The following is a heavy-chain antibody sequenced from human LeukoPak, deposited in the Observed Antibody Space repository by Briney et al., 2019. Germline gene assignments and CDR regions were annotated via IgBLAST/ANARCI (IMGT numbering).Heavy chain of an antibody. Sequence: GGSLRLSCAASGITFDDYGMSWVRQAPGKGLEWVSGINWNGGSTGYADSVKGRFTISRDNGKNSLNLQMNSLRAEDTALYYCARGGDSSGSYFDYWGQGTLVTVSS. CDR2: INWNGGST. J-gene: IGHJ4*02. D-gene: IGHD3-22*01. CDR1: GITFDDYG. CDR3: ARGGDSSGSYFDY. V-gene: IGHV3-20*04.